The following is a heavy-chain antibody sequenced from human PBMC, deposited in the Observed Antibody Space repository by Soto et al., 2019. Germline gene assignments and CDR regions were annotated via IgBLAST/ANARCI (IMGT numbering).Heavy chain of an antibody. J-gene: IGHJ5*02. CDR3: ARAGIGYDFPLDP. Sequence: PSDTLSLTCAVSGGSISSSNWWSWVRQPPGKGLEWIGEIYHSGSTNYNPSLKSRVTISVDKSKNQFSLKLSSVTAADTAVYYCARAGIGYDFPLDPWGQGTLVTVSS. CDR1: GGSISSSNW. D-gene: IGHD5-12*01. V-gene: IGHV4-4*02. CDR2: IYHSGST.